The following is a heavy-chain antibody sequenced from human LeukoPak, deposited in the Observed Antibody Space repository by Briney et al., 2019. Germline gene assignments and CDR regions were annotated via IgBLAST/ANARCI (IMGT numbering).Heavy chain of an antibody. V-gene: IGHV4-34*01. CDR3: ARGYLYSSGWYFDY. J-gene: IGHJ4*02. CDR1: GGSFSGYY. D-gene: IGHD6-19*01. Sequence: PSETLSLTCAVYGGSFSGYYWSWIRQPPGKGLEWIGEINHSGSTNYNPSLKSRVTISVDTSKNQFSLKLSSVTAADTAVYYCARGYLYSSGWYFDYRGQGTLVTVSS. CDR2: INHSGST.